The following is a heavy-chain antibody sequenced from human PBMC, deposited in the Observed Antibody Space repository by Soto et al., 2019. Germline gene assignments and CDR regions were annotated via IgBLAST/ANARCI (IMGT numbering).Heavy chain of an antibody. CDR2: IYYSGTT. CDR1: GYSVNSGTYY. D-gene: IGHD3-16*01. J-gene: IGHJ4*02. CDR3: ARGGASFDY. Sequence: PSETLSLTCTVSGYSVNSGTYYWSWIRQPPGKGLEWIGYIYYSGTTNYNPSLKSRVTMSLDTSRNQFSLKLISLTAADTAVYYCARGGASFDYWGQGTLVTVSS. V-gene: IGHV4-61*01.